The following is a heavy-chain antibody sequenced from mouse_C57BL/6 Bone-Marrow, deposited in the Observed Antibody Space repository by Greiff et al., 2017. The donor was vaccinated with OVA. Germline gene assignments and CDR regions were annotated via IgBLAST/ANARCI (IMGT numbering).Heavy chain of an antibody. CDR2: IDPSDSYT. V-gene: IGHV1-69*01. J-gene: IGHJ2*01. D-gene: IGHD1-1*01. CDR3: AREGFTTPYFDY. Sequence: VQLQQPGAELVMPGASVKLSCKASVYTFTSYWMHWVKQRPGQGLEWIGEIDPSDSYTNYNQKFKGKSTLTVDKSSSTAYMQLSSLTSEDSAVYYCAREGFTTPYFDYWGQGTTLTVSS. CDR1: VYTFTSYW.